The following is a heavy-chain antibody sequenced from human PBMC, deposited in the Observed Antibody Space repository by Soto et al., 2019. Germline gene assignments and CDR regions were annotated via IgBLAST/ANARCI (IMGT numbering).Heavy chain of an antibody. CDR2: IYARGVT. Sequence: SETLSLTCTISGGSLNSSYWSWIRQPPGKGLEWIGRIYARGVTNYNPSLKSRVTMSGDPSRNQFSLRLTSVTVADTAVYYCAKSSGYDFFYYGMDIWGRGTTVTVS. CDR1: GGSLNSSY. V-gene: IGHV4-4*07. D-gene: IGHD5-18*01. CDR3: AKSSGYDFFYYGMDI. J-gene: IGHJ6*02.